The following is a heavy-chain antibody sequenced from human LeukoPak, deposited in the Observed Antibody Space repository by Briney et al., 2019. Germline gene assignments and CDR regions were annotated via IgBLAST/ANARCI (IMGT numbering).Heavy chain of an antibody. CDR2: FDPEDGET. J-gene: IGHJ5*02. V-gene: IGHV1-24*01. CDR3: ATLSGWYWFDP. Sequence: ASVKVSCKASGYTFTGYYMHWVRQAPGQGLEWMGGFDPEDGETIYAQKFQGRVTMTEDTSTDTAYMELSSLRSEDTAVYYCATLSGWYWFDPWGQGTLVTVSS. D-gene: IGHD6-19*01. CDR1: GYTFTGYY.